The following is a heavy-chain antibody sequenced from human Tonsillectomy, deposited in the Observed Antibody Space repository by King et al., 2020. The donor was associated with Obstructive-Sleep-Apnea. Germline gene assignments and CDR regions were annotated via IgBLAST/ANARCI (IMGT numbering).Heavy chain of an antibody. CDR2: ISYDGSNK. CDR1: GFTFSSYA. D-gene: IGHD4-17*01. Sequence: VQLVESGGGVVQPGRSLRLSCAASGFTFSSYAMHWVRQAPGKGLEWVAVISYDGSNKYYADSVKGRFTISRDNSKNTLYLQMNSLRAEDTAVYYCAGDRSMTTVTLYYYYGMDVWGQGTTVTVSS. CDR3: AGDRSMTTVTLYYYYGMDV. J-gene: IGHJ6*02. V-gene: IGHV3-30*04.